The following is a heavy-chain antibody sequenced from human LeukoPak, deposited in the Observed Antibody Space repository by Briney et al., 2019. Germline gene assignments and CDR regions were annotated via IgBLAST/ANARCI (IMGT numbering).Heavy chain of an antibody. V-gene: IGHV4-34*01. CDR3: ARDGRFPPEVLPRYFDY. CDR1: GGSFSGYY. Sequence: SETLSLTCAVYGGSFSGYYWTWIRQPPGKGLEWIGEINHSGSTNYNPSLRSRATISVDTSKNQFSLKLSSVTAADTAVYYCARDGRFPPEVLPRYFDYWGQGTLVTVSS. CDR2: INHSGST. D-gene: IGHD1-26*01. J-gene: IGHJ4*02.